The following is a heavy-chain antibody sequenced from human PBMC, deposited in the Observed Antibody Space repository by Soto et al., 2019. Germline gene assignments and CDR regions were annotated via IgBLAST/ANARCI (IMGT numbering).Heavy chain of an antibody. Sequence: SETLSLTCTVSGGSISSSSYYWGWIRQPPGKGLEWIGSIYYSGSTYYNPSLKSRVTISVDTSKNQFSLKLSSVTAADTAVYYCARHSFRWPDAFDIWGQGTMVTVSS. D-gene: IGHD2-15*01. CDR1: GGSISSSSYY. V-gene: IGHV4-39*01. CDR3: ARHSFRWPDAFDI. J-gene: IGHJ3*02. CDR2: IYYSGST.